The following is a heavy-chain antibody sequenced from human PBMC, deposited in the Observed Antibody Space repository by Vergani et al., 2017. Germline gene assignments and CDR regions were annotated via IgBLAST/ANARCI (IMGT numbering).Heavy chain of an antibody. Sequence: QVQLVESGGGVVQPGRSLRLSCAASGFTFSSYGMHWVRQAPGKGLEWVAVIWYDGSNKYYADSVKGRFTISRDNSKNTLYLQMNSLRAEDTAVYYCARDYRLWGDTPIGYWGQGTLVTVSS. D-gene: IGHD1-26*01. CDR3: ARDYRLWGDTPIGY. CDR1: GFTFSSYG. J-gene: IGHJ4*02. V-gene: IGHV3-33*01. CDR2: IWYDGSNK.